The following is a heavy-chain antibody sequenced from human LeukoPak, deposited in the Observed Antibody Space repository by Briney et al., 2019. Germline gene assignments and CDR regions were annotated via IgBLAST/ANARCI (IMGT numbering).Heavy chain of an antibody. CDR2: ISGSGGST. Sequence: GGSLGLSCAASGFTFSSYAMSWVRQAPGKGLEWVSAISGSGGSTYYADSVKGRFTISRDNSKNTLYLQMNSLRAEDTAVYYCAKGPLYYYDSSGYGEYFQHWGQGTLVTVSS. D-gene: IGHD3-22*01. CDR1: GFTFSSYA. V-gene: IGHV3-23*01. J-gene: IGHJ1*01. CDR3: AKGPLYYYDSSGYGEYFQH.